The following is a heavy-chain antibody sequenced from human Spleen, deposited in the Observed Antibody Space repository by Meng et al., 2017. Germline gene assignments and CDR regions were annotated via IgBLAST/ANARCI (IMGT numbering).Heavy chain of an antibody. V-gene: IGHV6-1*01. CDR3: SDLNGHY. Sequence: QVQLQQSGPGLVKPSPPLSLTCAISGDSVSSNSAAWSWIRQSPSRGLEWLGRTFYRSKWHNDYAVSVKSRITINPDTSKNQFSLQLNSVTPEDTALYYCSDLNGHYWGQGTLVTVSS. CDR1: GDSVSSNSAA. D-gene: IGHD2-8*01. CDR2: TFYRSKWHN. J-gene: IGHJ4*02.